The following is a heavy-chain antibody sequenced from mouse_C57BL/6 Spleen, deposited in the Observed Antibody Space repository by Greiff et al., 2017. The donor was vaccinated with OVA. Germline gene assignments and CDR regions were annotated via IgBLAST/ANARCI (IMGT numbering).Heavy chain of an antibody. Sequence: EVQVVESGGGLVKPGGSLKLSCAASGFTFSSYAMSWVRQTPEKRLEWVATISDGGSYTYYPDNVKGRFTISRDNAKNNLYLQMSHLKSEDTAMYYCASGVTTVVAFDYWGQGTTLTVSS. D-gene: IGHD1-1*01. J-gene: IGHJ2*01. CDR3: ASGVTTVVAFDY. V-gene: IGHV5-4*01. CDR2: ISDGGSYT. CDR1: GFTFSSYA.